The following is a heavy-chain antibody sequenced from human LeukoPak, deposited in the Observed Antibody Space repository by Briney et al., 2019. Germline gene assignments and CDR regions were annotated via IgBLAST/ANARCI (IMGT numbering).Heavy chain of an antibody. J-gene: IGHJ4*02. Sequence: SETLSLTCSVSGGSISSSNYYWGWIRQPPGKGLEWIGCIYYSGGTYYNASLKSRVTISVDTSKNQFSLKLSSVTAADTAVYYCARRTTTNGRGFDYWGQGTLVTVSS. CDR1: GGSISSSNYY. D-gene: IGHD1-26*01. CDR2: IYYSGGT. CDR3: ARRTTTNGRGFDY. V-gene: IGHV4-39*07.